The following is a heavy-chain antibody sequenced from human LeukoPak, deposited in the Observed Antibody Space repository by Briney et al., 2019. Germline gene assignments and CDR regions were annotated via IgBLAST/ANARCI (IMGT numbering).Heavy chain of an antibody. J-gene: IGHJ4*02. CDR2: ISSSSSYI. CDR3: ARDPDCGGDCYSFDY. Sequence: PGGALRPSCAAPGFPFSSYSMNWVRPAPGKGLGWGSFISSSSSYIYYADSVKGRFTISRDNAKNSLYLQMNSLRAEDTAVYYCARDPDCGGDCYSFDYWGQGTLVTVSS. CDR1: GFPFSSYS. D-gene: IGHD2-21*02. V-gene: IGHV3-21*01.